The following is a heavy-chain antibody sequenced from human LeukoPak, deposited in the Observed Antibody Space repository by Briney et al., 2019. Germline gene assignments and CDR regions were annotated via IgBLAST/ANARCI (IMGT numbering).Heavy chain of an antibody. Sequence: PGGSLRLSCAASGFTFSSYGMHWVRQAPGKGLEWVSSISSSSSYIYYGDSVKGRFTISRDNAKNSLYLQMNSLRAEDTAVYYCAKDGAVTNGRYFDYWGQGTLGTV. D-gene: IGHD4-17*01. CDR2: ISSSSSYI. V-gene: IGHV3-21*01. CDR1: GFTFSSYG. J-gene: IGHJ4*02. CDR3: AKDGAVTNGRYFDY.